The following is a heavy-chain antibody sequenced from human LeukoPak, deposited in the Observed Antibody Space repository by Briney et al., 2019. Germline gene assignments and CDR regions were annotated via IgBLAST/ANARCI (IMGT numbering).Heavy chain of an antibody. Sequence: SETLSLTCTVSGGPISSSSYYWGWIRQPPGKGLEWIGSIYYSGSTYYNPSLKSRVTISVDTSKNQFSLKLSSVTAADTAVYYCARRIAVAGTGSFDPWGQGTLVTVSS. D-gene: IGHD6-19*01. CDR3: ARRIAVAGTGSFDP. V-gene: IGHV4-39*01. CDR1: GGPISSSSYY. CDR2: IYYSGST. J-gene: IGHJ5*02.